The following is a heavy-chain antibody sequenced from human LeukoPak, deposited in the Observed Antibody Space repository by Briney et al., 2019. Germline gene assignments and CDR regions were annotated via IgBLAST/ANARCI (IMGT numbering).Heavy chain of an antibody. J-gene: IGHJ5*02. V-gene: IGHV1-8*02. CDR2: MNPNSGNT. Sequence: ASVKVSCKASGYTFTTYAINWVRQATGQGLEWMGWMNPNSGNTGYAQKFQGRVTMTRKTSISTAYMELSSLRSEDTAGYYCARGPYCSSFSCPYWFDPWGQGTPVTVSS. CDR1: GYTFTTYA. CDR3: ARGPYCSSFSCPYWFDP. D-gene: IGHD2-2*01.